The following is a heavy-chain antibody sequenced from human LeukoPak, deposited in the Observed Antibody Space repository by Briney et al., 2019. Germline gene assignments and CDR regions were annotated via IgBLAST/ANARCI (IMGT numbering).Heavy chain of an antibody. CDR3: ARGEGSGWYFDY. J-gene: IGHJ4*02. CDR2: IRYDGSNK. CDR1: GITLSNG. Sequence: PGRSLRLSCATSGITLSNGMHWVRQAPGKGLEWVALIRYDGSNKYYADSVKGRFTISRDNSKKTVYLQMNSLRVDDTAVYYCARGEGSGWYFDYWGQGTLVTVSS. D-gene: IGHD6-19*01. V-gene: IGHV3-33*01.